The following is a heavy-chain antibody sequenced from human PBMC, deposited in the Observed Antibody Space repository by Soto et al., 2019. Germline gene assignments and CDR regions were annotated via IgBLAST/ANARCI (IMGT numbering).Heavy chain of an antibody. Sequence: PGGSLRLSXAASGFTFRIYSMHWVRQSPGKGLEWVAVMWYDGTNKYYGESVKGRFTISRDNSENTLYLQMNSLRVEDTAVYYCARDATFGTKGGSFDIWGHGTLVTVSS. V-gene: IGHV3-33*01. J-gene: IGHJ3*02. CDR1: GFTFRIYS. D-gene: IGHD3-16*01. CDR3: ARDATFGTKGGSFDI. CDR2: MWYDGTNK.